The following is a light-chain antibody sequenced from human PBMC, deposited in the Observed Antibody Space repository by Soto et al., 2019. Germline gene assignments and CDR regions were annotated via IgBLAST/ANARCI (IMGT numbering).Light chain of an antibody. V-gene: IGLV1-44*01. J-gene: IGLJ3*02. Sequence: QSVLSRPPSTSGTPGQRVTISCSGSSPNIGSNTVNWYQQVPGTAPKLLIYNTDQRPSGVPDRFSVSKSGTSASLAISGLQSEDEADYYCAAWDDSLNGWVFGGGTKLTVL. CDR2: NTD. CDR3: AAWDDSLNGWV. CDR1: SPNIGSNT.